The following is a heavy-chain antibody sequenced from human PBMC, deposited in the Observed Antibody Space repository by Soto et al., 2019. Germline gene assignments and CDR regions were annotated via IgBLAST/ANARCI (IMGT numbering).Heavy chain of an antibody. D-gene: IGHD5-18*01. Sequence: EVQLVESGGGLVKPGGSLRLSCAASGFTFSNAWMSWVGQAPGKGLEWVGRIKSKTDGGTTDYAAPVKGRFTISRDDSKNTLYLQINSLKTEDTAVYYCTRRKQLWMGFFDYWGQGTLVTVSS. CDR1: GFTFSNAW. CDR2: IKSKTDGGTT. CDR3: TRRKQLWMGFFDY. V-gene: IGHV3-15*01. J-gene: IGHJ4*02.